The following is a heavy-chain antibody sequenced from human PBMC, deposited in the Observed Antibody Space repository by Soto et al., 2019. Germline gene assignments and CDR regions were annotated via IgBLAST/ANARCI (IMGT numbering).Heavy chain of an antibody. CDR1: GYSFTSYL. D-gene: IGHD3-10*01. J-gene: IGHJ5*02. CDR2: IYPGDSDT. CDR3: ARLNPGITMVRGVYRNWFDP. V-gene: IGHV5-51*01. Sequence: GEALKISCKCSGYSFTSYLIGLGRQMPGKGLGGMGIIYPGDSDTRYSPSFKGQATISADKSISTAYLQWSSLKASDTAMYYCARLNPGITMVRGVYRNWFDPWGQGTLVTVSS.